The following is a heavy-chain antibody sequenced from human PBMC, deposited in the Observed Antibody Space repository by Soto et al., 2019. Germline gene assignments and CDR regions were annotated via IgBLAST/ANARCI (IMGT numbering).Heavy chain of an antibody. V-gene: IGHV3-20*04. CDR2: INWNGGST. Sequence: GGSLRLSCAASGFTFDDYVMSWVRQAPGKGLEWVSGINWNGGSTGYADSVKGRFTISRDNAKNSLYLQMNSLRAEDTALYYCARDQGYCSSTSCYYYGMDVWGQGTTVTVSS. D-gene: IGHD2-2*01. CDR3: ARDQGYCSSTSCYYYGMDV. CDR1: GFTFDDYV. J-gene: IGHJ6*02.